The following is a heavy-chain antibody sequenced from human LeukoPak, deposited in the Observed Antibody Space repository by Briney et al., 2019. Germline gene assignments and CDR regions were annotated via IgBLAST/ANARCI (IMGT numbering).Heavy chain of an antibody. CDR1: GFTVSSNY. CDR2: IYSGGST. Sequence: GGSLRLSCAASGFTVSSNYMSWVRQAPGKGLEWVSVIYSGGSTYYADSVKGRFTISRDNSKNTLYLQMNSLRAEDTAVYYCARDRRGSGSYYRGKFDYGGRGPLVTFSS. D-gene: IGHD3-10*01. V-gene: IGHV3-53*01. CDR3: ARDRRGSGSYYRGKFDY. J-gene: IGHJ4*02.